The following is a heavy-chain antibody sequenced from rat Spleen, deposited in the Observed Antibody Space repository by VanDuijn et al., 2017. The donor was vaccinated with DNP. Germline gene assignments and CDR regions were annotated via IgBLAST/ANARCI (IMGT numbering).Heavy chain of an antibody. CDR2: ISTGGGNT. CDR3: VRQGATDWFAY. D-gene: IGHD3-4*01. CDR1: GFTFSNYY. Sequence: EVQLVESGGGLVQPGRSMKLSCAASGFTFSNYYMAWVRQAPTKGLEWVASISTGGGNTYYRGSVQGRFTVSRDNAKSSLYVQMDSLTSEDTATYYCVRQGATDWFAYWGQGTLVTVSS. J-gene: IGHJ3*01. V-gene: IGHV5-25*01.